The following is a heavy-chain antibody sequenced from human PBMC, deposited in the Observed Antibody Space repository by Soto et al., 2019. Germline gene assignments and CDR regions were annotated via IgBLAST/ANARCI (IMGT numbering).Heavy chain of an antibody. CDR2: ISYDGSNK. CDR3: ARDRERVVTAIRYGMDV. V-gene: IGHV3-30-3*01. D-gene: IGHD2-21*02. Sequence: GGSLRLSCAASGFTFSSYAMHWVRQAPGKGLEWVAVISYDGSNKYYADSVKGRFTISRDNSKNTLYLQMNSLRAEDPAVYYCARDRERVVTAIRYGMDVWGQGTTVTVSS. J-gene: IGHJ6*02. CDR1: GFTFSSYA.